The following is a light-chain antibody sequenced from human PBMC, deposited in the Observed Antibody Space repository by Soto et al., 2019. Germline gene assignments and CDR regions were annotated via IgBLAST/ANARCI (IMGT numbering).Light chain of an antibody. J-gene: IGLJ2*01. CDR2: DVN. CDR3: SSISTISTFA. Sequence: QSALTQPASVSGSPGQSIAISCTGTSSDVGAFNHVSWYQQHPGEAPKLLIYDVNNRPSGISDRFSGSKSGNTASLTISGLQADDEADYYRSSISTISTFAFGGGTKLTVL. CDR1: SSDVGAFNH. V-gene: IGLV2-14*03.